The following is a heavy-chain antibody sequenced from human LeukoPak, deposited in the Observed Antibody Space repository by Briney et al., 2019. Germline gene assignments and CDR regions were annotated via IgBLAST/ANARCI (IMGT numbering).Heavy chain of an antibody. Sequence: GGSLRLSCAAPGFTFDDYGMSWVRQAPGKGLEWVSGINWNGGSTGYADSVKGRFTISRDNAKNSLYLQMNSLRAEDTALYYCARRRRGYSYGTDYYYYMDVWGKGTTVTVSS. CDR3: ARRRRGYSYGTDYYYYMDV. J-gene: IGHJ6*03. D-gene: IGHD5-18*01. V-gene: IGHV3-20*04. CDR1: GFTFDDYG. CDR2: INWNGGST.